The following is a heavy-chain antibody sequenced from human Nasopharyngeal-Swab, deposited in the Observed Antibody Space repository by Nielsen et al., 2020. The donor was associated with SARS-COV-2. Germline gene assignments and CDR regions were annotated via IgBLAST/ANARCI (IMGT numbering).Heavy chain of an antibody. D-gene: IGHD3-3*01. CDR3: ARGASGYYDFWSGYYRYYYYYYMDV. Sequence: WIRQSPGKGLEWVSNIKQDGSEKYYVDSVKGRFTISRDNAKNSLYLQMNSLRAEDTAVYYCARGASGYYDFWSGYYRYYYYYYMDVWGKGTTVTVSS. J-gene: IGHJ6*03. V-gene: IGHV3-7*01. CDR2: IKQDGSEK.